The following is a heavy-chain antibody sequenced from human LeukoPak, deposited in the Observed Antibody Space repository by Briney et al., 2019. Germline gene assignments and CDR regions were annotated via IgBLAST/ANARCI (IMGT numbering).Heavy chain of an antibody. CDR3: ARLNPASGYDFDY. V-gene: IGHV4-39*01. CDR2: ISHTGST. D-gene: IGHD5-12*01. Sequence: SETLSLTCTVSGGFISSSPYYWGWIRQPPGKGLEWIGSISHTGSTFYDPSLKSRVAISVDTSKNQFSLKLSSVTATDTAVYYCARLNPASGYDFDYWGQGTLVTVSS. CDR1: GGFISSSPYY. J-gene: IGHJ4*02.